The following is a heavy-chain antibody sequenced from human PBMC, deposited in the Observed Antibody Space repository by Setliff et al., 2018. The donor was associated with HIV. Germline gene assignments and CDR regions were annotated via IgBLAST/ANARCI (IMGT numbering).Heavy chain of an antibody. Sequence: LRLSCSASGFTFSSFAMHWVRQAPGKGLEYVSAISSDGGTTYYADSVKGRFTISRDNSRNTLYLQMSSLRGDTAVYYCVKAGGDPHDWYFDFWGRGTLVTVSS. D-gene: IGHD3-10*01. V-gene: IGHV3-64D*09. CDR2: ISSDGGTT. CDR3: VKAGGDPHDWYFDF. CDR1: GFTFSSFA. J-gene: IGHJ2*01.